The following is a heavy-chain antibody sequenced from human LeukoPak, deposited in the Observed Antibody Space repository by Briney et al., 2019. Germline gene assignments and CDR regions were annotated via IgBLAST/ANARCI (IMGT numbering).Heavy chain of an antibody. Sequence: PSETLSLTCAVYGGSFSGYSWSWVRQPPGKGLEWIGEINHSGSINYNPSLKSRVTISEDTSKRQFSLRLSSETAADTAVYYCARGFPYPYGSKNYHGWFDPWGQGTLVTVSS. CDR2: INHSGSI. D-gene: IGHD3-22*01. V-gene: IGHV4-34*01. J-gene: IGHJ5*02. CDR1: GGSFSGYS. CDR3: ARGFPYPYGSKNYHGWFDP.